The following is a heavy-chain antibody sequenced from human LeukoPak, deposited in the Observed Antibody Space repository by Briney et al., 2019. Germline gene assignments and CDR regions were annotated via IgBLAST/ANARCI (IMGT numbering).Heavy chain of an antibody. D-gene: IGHD3-22*01. V-gene: IGHV3-23*01. CDR2: ISGSGGST. Sequence: PGGSLRLSCAASGFTFSSYAMSWVRQAPGKGLEWVSAISGSGGSTYYADSVKGRFTISRDNSKNTLYLQMNSLRAEDTAVYYCAKTKKGYYDSSGYPDYWGQGTLVTVSP. J-gene: IGHJ4*02. CDR3: AKTKKGYYDSSGYPDY. CDR1: GFTFSSYA.